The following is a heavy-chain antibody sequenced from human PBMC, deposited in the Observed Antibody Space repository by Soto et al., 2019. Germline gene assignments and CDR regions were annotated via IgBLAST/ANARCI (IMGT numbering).Heavy chain of an antibody. V-gene: IGHV2-70*01. CDR2: IDWDDDK. CDR3: ARASQRWELRHFDY. J-gene: IGHJ4*02. Sequence: GSGPTLVNPTQTLTLTCTFSGFSLSTSGMCVSWIRQPPGKALEWLALIDWDDDKYYSTSLKTRLTISKDTSRNQVVLTITNMDPVDTATYSWARASQRWELRHFDYWGQGTLVTLSS. CDR1: GFSLSTSGMC. D-gene: IGHD1-26*01.